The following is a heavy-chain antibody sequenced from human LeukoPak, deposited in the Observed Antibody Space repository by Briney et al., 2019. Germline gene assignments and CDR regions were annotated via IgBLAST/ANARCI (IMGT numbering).Heavy chain of an antibody. Sequence: GASVKVPCKASGYPFTSYGITWVRQAPGKGLEWMGWISAYNGNTNYAQKLQGRVTMTTDTSTSTAYMELRSLRSDDTAVYYCARSFGIAVAGRVDYWGQGTLVTVSS. CDR1: GYPFTSYG. CDR2: ISAYNGNT. V-gene: IGHV1-18*01. D-gene: IGHD6-19*01. J-gene: IGHJ4*02. CDR3: ARSFGIAVAGRVDY.